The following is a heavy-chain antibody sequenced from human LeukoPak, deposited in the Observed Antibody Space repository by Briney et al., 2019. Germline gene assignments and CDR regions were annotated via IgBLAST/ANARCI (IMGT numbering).Heavy chain of an antibody. Sequence: SETLSLTCTVSGDSISSGSFYWRWTRQPVGKGLEWIGRIHTSGSTSYSPSLKSRVTMSIDTSKNQFSLKLNSVTATDTAVYYCARGAGTRSGTFDIWGQGTMVTVSS. J-gene: IGHJ3*02. D-gene: IGHD1/OR15-1a*01. CDR2: IHTSGST. V-gene: IGHV4-61*02. CDR1: GDSISSGSFY. CDR3: ARGAGTRSGTFDI.